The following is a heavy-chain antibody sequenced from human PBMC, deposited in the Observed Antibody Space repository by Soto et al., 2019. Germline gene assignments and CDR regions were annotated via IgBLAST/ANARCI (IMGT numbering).Heavy chain of an antibody. CDR1: GFPFSRFA. D-gene: IGHD3-22*01. CDR2: IRGSGGGT. CDR3: AKASGRVNYGMHV. V-gene: IGHV3-23*01. Sequence: WGSLILSCAASGFPFSRFAMNWVRQAPGKGLEWVSGIRGSGGGTYYADSVKGRFTISRDDSRNMLYLEMNTLRGEDTAVYYCAKASGRVNYGMHVWGQGTTVTVSS. J-gene: IGHJ6*01.